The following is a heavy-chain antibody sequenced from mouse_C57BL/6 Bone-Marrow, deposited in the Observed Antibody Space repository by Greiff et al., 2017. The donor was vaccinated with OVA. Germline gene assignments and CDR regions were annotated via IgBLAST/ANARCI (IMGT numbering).Heavy chain of an antibody. Sequence: QVQLKESDAELVKPGASVKISCKVSGYTFTDHTIHWMKQRPEQGLEWIGYIYPRDGSTKYNEKFKGKATLTADKSSSTADMQLNSLTSEDSAVYFCAREGGIYYDYEAWFAYWGQGTLVTVSA. CDR1: GYTFTDHT. CDR2: IYPRDGST. D-gene: IGHD2-4*01. V-gene: IGHV1-78*01. CDR3: AREGGIYYDYEAWFAY. J-gene: IGHJ3*01.